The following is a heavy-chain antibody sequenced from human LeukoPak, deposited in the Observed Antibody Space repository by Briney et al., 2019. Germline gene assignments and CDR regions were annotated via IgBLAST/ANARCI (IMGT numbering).Heavy chain of an antibody. J-gene: IGHJ4*02. Sequence: GGSLRLSCVASGFTFSSYAMSWVRQAPGKGLEWVSSISASGGNTYYADSVQGRFTISRDNSKNTLYLQMNSLRAEDTVVFYCAKGDKSGSYSYFDYWGQGTLVTVSS. CDR2: ISASGGNT. CDR3: AKGDKSGSYSYFDY. V-gene: IGHV3-23*01. D-gene: IGHD3-10*01. CDR1: GFTFSSYA.